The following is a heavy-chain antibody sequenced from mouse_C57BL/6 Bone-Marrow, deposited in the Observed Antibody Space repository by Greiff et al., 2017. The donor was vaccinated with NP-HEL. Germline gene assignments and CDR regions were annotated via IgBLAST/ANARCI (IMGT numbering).Heavy chain of an antibody. CDR3: ARTSYYYGSSSFDY. CDR2: IWTGGGT. V-gene: IGHV2-9-1*01. D-gene: IGHD1-1*01. CDR1: GFSLTSYA. J-gene: IGHJ2*01. Sequence: QVQLKESGPGLVAPSQSLSITCTVSGFSLTSYAISWVRQPPGKGLEWLGVIWTGGGTNYNSALKSRLSISKDNTKSQVFLKMNSLHTDDTARYYCARTSYYYGSSSFDYWGQGTTLTVSP.